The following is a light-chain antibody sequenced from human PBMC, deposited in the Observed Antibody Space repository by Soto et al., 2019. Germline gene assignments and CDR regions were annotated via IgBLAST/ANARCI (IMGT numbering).Light chain of an antibody. CDR2: KAS. V-gene: IGKV1-5*03. Sequence: DIQMTQSPSTLSASVGDRVTITCRASQSINFWLAWYQQKPGRVPKLLIYKASNLESGVPSRFSGSGSGTEFTLTISSLQPDDFATYYCQKDDSYPLTFGGGTKLEIK. CDR1: QSINFW. CDR3: QKDDSYPLT. J-gene: IGKJ4*01.